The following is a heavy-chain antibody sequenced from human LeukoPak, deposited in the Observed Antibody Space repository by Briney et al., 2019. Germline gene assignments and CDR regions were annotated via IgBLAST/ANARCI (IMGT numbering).Heavy chain of an antibody. CDR2: ISGSGGRT. V-gene: IGHV3-23*01. CDR3: AKDEYYDVFSGRGEEYYMDV. D-gene: IGHD3/OR15-3a*01. Sequence: GGSLRLSCAASGFTFSRYGMSWVRQAPGKGLEWVSAISGSGGRTYYADSVKGRFTISRDNSKNTLYLQMNSLRAEDTALYYCAKDEYYDVFSGRGEEYYMDVWGKGTTVTVSS. J-gene: IGHJ6*03. CDR1: GFTFSRYG.